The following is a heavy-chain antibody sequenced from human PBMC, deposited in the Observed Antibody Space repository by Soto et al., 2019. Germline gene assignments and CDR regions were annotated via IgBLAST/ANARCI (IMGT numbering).Heavy chain of an antibody. J-gene: IGHJ3*02. V-gene: IGHV3-21*01. CDR2: ISFSGDYI. D-gene: IGHD3-16*01. CDR1: GFPLEKYG. Sequence: GGSLRLSCAVSGFPLEKYGMNWVRQAPGKGLEWVSSISFSGDYIYYADSVKGRFTISRDNSENTLYLQMNSLRVEDTAVYYCARDATFGTKGGSFDIWGHGTLVTVSS. CDR3: ARDATFGTKGGSFDI.